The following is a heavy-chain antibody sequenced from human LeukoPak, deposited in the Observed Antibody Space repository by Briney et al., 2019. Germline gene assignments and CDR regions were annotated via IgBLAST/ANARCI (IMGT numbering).Heavy chain of an antibody. CDR2: MNPSSGDT. CDR1: GYTFTSFD. V-gene: IGHV1-8*03. Sequence: ASVKVSCKASGYTFTSFDINWVRQAPGQGPGWMGWMNPSSGDTGYAVKFQGRVTFTRGTSTNPAYMELSSLTSEDTAVYYCATPTMRGPSYGYVRLRNWGQGSLVTVSS. J-gene: IGHJ4*02. CDR3: ATPTMRGPSYGYVRLRN. D-gene: IGHD5-18*01.